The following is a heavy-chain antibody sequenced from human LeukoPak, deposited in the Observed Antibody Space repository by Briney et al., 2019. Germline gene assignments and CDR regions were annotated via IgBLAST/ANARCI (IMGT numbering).Heavy chain of an antibody. CDR1: GFTFDDYT. J-gene: IGHJ4*02. CDR3: LAPGY. V-gene: IGHV3-30-3*01. CDR2: ISYDGSNK. Sequence: SGGSLRLSCAASGFTFDDYTMHWVRQAPGKGLEWVAVISYDGSNKYYADSVKGRFTITRDNSKNTLYLQMNSLRAEDTAVYFCLAPGYWGQGTLVTVSS.